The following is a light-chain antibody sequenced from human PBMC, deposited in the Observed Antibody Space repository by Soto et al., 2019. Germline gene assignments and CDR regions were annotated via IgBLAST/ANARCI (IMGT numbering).Light chain of an antibody. CDR1: SSVVGYNH. CDR2: DVS. CDR3: SSYTGSSTLVV. J-gene: IGLJ2*01. Sequence: QSALTQPASVSGSPGQSITISCTGTSSVVGYNHVSWYQQHPGKAPKLMLYDVSNRPSGVSNRFSGSKSGNTASLTISGLQAEDEADYFCSSYTGSSTLVVFGGGTKLTVL. V-gene: IGLV2-14*03.